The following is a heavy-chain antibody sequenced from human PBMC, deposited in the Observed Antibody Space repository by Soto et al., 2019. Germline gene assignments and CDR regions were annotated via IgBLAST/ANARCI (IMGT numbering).Heavy chain of an antibody. CDR2: ISYDGSNK. CDR3: ARVKSYGSGSYSYYYYGMDV. CDR1: GFTFSSYA. Sequence: AGSLRLSCAASGFTFSSYAMHWVRQAPGKGLEWVAVISYDGSNKYYADSVKGRFTISRDNSKNTLYLQMNSLRAEDTAVYYCARVKSYGSGSYSYYYYGMDVWGQGTTVTVSS. V-gene: IGHV3-30-3*01. J-gene: IGHJ6*02. D-gene: IGHD3-10*01.